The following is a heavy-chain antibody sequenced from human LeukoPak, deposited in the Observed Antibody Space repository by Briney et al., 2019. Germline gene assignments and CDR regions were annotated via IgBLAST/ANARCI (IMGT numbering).Heavy chain of an antibody. CDR1: GGTFSSYA. Sequence: ASVKVSCKASGGTFSSYAISWVRQAPGQGLEWMGGIIPIFGTANYAQKYQGRVTITADESTSTAYMELSSLRSEDTAVYYCARGPEGRITIFGVVIYNWFDPWGQGTLVTVSS. J-gene: IGHJ5*02. V-gene: IGHV1-69*13. CDR2: IIPIFGTA. D-gene: IGHD3-3*01. CDR3: ARGPEGRITIFGVVIYNWFDP.